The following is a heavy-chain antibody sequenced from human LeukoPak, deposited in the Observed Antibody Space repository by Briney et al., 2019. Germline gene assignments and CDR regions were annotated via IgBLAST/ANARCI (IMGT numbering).Heavy chain of an antibody. CDR3: ARTGLELRGPVARAFDI. V-gene: IGHV1-2*02. CDR2: INPNSGGT. Sequence: ASVKVSCKASGYTLTGYHVHWVRQAPGQGLEWMGWINPNSGGTNYAQKFQGRVTMTGDTSISTAYMELSRLSSDDTAVYYCARTGLELRGPVARAFDIWGQGTMVTVSS. CDR1: GYTLTGYH. J-gene: IGHJ3*02. D-gene: IGHD1-7*01.